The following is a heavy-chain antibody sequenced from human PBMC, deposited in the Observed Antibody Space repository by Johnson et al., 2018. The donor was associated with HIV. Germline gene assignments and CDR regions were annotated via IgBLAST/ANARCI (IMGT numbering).Heavy chain of an antibody. CDR1: GFTFSNYA. V-gene: IGHV3-30-3*01. Sequence: QVQLVESGGGVVQPGRSLRLSCAASGFTFSNYAMHWVRQAPGKGLEWVALISYDGSNKYHADSVKGRFTISRDNSKNTLYLQMNSLRAEDTAVYYCAKDSKRLLWFGEFCDAFDIWGQGTMVTVSS. D-gene: IGHD3-10*01. J-gene: IGHJ3*02. CDR3: AKDSKRLLWFGEFCDAFDI. CDR2: ISYDGSNK.